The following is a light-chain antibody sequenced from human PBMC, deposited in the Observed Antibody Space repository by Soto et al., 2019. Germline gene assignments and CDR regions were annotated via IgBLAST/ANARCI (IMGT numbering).Light chain of an antibody. CDR1: QIVSSNS. J-gene: IGKJ2*01. CDR2: GAS. V-gene: IGKV3-20*01. Sequence: EIVLTQSPGTLSLSPGERATLSCRASQIVSSNSLAWYKQKPGQAPRLLIYGASSRAGGIPDRFSGGGSGTDFTLTISRLEPEDFAVYYCQQFGSSPYTFGQWTNLEIK. CDR3: QQFGSSPYT.